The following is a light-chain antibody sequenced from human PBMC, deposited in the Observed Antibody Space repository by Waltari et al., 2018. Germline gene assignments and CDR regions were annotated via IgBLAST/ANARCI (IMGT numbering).Light chain of an antibody. CDR1: QSVSSN. J-gene: IGKJ2*01. CDR2: GAS. Sequence: EIVMTQSPATLSVSPGERATLSCRASQSVSSNLAWYQQKPGQAPRLLIYGASTRATGIPVRFSGSGSGTEFSLTISILQSEDFAVYYCQQYNTWPLFGQGTKLEIK. V-gene: IGKV3-15*01. CDR3: QQYNTWPL.